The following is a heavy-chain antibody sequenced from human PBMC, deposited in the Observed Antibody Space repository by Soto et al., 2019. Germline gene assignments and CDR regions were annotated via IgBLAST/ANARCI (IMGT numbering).Heavy chain of an antibody. Sequence: PGGSLRLSCADSGFTFSSYSMNWVRQAPGKGLEWVSSISSSSSYIYYADSVKGRFTISRDNAKNSLYLQMNSLRAEDTAVYYCARALTVTTGYYYYGMDVWGQGTTVTVSS. CDR1: GFTFSSYS. V-gene: IGHV3-21*01. D-gene: IGHD4-4*01. CDR3: ARALTVTTGYYYYGMDV. J-gene: IGHJ6*02. CDR2: ISSSSSYI.